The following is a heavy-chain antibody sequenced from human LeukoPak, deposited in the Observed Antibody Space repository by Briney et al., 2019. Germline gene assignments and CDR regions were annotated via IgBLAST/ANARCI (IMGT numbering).Heavy chain of an antibody. V-gene: IGHV3-21*01. Sequence: GGSLRLSCAASGFTFSSYSMNWVRQAPGKGLEWVSSISSSSSYIYYADSVKGRFTISRDNAKNSLYLQMNSLRAEDTAVYYCANRGRDSSGPGNGMDLWGQGTTVTVSS. CDR1: GFTFSSYS. CDR2: ISSSSSYI. D-gene: IGHD3-22*01. CDR3: ANRGRDSSGPGNGMDL. J-gene: IGHJ6*02.